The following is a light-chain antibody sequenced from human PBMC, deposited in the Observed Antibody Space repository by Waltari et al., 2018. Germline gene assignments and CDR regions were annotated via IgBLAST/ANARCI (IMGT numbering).Light chain of an antibody. CDR3: QQYSSFST. CDR2: GAS. V-gene: IGKV1-39*01. Sequence: RVTITCRATQSISTSLNWYQHKAGKAPKLLIYGASTLERGVPSRFSGSGSGTDFTLTINSLRPEDFATYYCQQYSSFSTFGLGTKV. CDR1: QSISTS. J-gene: IGKJ1*01.